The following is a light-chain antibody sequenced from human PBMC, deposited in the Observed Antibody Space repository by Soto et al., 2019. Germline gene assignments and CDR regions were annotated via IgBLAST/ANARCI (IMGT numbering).Light chain of an antibody. Sequence: DIVMTQSPDSLAVSLGERATINCKSSQNILANCNNKNCLAWYQHKPGQPPKMLILWASTRESGVPDRFSGSGSGTDFTLTISSLQAEDAAVYYCQHFFSPPFPFGQGTKLEIK. CDR2: WAS. CDR3: QHFFSPPFP. V-gene: IGKV4-1*01. CDR1: QNILANCNNKNC. J-gene: IGKJ2*01.